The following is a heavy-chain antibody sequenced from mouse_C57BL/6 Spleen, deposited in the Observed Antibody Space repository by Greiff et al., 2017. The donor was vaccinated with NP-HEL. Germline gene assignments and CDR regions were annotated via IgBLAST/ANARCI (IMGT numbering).Heavy chain of an antibody. Sequence: VQVVESGAELVKPGASVKLSCKASGYTFTEYTIHWVKQRSGQGLEWIGWIYPGSGSIKYNEKFKGKATLTADKSSSTGYMELSRLTSEDSAVFCCARYEEGAMDYWGQGTTVTVSS. CDR3: ARYEEGAMDY. CDR1: GYTFTEYT. J-gene: IGHJ4*01. V-gene: IGHV1-62-2*01. CDR2: IYPGSGSI.